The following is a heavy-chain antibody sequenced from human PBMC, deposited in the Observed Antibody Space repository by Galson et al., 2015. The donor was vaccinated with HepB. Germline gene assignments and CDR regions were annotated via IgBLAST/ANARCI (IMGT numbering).Heavy chain of an antibody. D-gene: IGHD1-26*01. Sequence: SLRLSCAASGFTVSSNYMSWVRQAPGKGLEWVSVIYSGGSTYYADSVKGRFTISRDNSKNTLYLQMNSLRAEDTAVYYCAREDFREWELRRAEGAFDIWGQGTMVTVSS. J-gene: IGHJ3*02. CDR2: IYSGGST. CDR1: GFTVSSNY. V-gene: IGHV3-66*01. CDR3: AREDFREWELRRAEGAFDI.